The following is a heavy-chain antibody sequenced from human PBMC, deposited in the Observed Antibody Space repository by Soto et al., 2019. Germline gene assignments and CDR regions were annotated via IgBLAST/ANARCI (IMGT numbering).Heavy chain of an antibody. CDR2: ISAYNGNT. D-gene: IGHD3-10*01. CDR3: ARADRILWFGELSAYFDY. J-gene: IGHJ4*02. V-gene: IGHV1-18*01. CDR1: GYTFTSYG. Sequence: QVQLVQSGAEVKKPGASVKVSCKASGYTFTSYGISWVRQAPGQGLEWMGWISAYNGNTNYAQKLQGRVTMTTDTSTSTAYMELRSLRSDDTAVYYCARADRILWFGELSAYFDYCGQGTLVTVSS.